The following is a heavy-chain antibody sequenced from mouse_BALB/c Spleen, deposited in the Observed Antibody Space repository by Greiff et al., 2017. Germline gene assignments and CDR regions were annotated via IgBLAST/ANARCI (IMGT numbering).Heavy chain of an antibody. CDR3: ARKEYGNYIYAMDY. CDR1: GFSLTSYG. Sequence: QVQLQQSGPGLVQPSQSLSITCTASGFSLTSYGVHWVRQTPGKGLEWLGVIWSGGSTDYSAAFISRLSISKDNYKSQVFFKMNSLQADDTAIYYCARKEYGNYIYAMDYWGQGTSVTVSS. J-gene: IGHJ4*01. CDR2: IWSGGST. V-gene: IGHV2-4-1*01. D-gene: IGHD2-10*02.